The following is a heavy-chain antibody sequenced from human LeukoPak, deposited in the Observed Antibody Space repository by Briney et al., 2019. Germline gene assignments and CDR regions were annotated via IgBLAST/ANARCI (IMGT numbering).Heavy chain of an antibody. CDR2: ITTTGDRI. CDR3: VRDTKDY. D-gene: IGHD2-8*01. J-gene: IGHJ4*02. Sequence: PGGSLRLSCAASGFTFSRYGMSWVRQAPGKGLEWIAYITTTGDRIQYADSVKGRFTISRDNTKNSLYLQLNNLRADDTALYYCVRDTKDYWGQGTLVTVSS. V-gene: IGHV3-48*03. CDR1: GFTFSRYG.